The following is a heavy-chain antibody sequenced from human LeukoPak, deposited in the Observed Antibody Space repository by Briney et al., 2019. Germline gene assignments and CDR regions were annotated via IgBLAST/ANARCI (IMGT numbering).Heavy chain of an antibody. CDR3: ARDLTIAAAGTYGY. CDR2: ISTYNGNT. J-gene: IGHJ4*02. Sequence: ASVKVSCKASGYTFTSYGISWVRQAPGQGLEWMGWISTYNGNTNYAQNLQGRVTMTTDTSTSTAYMELRSLKSDDMAVYYCARDLTIAAAGTYGYWGQGTLVTVSS. D-gene: IGHD6-13*01. CDR1: GYTFTSYG. V-gene: IGHV1-18*03.